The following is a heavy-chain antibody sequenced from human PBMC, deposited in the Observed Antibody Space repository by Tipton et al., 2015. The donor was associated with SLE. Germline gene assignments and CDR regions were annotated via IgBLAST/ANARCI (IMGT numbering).Heavy chain of an antibody. V-gene: IGHV4-38-2*01. CDR3: ARSIAARPDWFDP. Sequence: TLSLTCAVSGYSISSGYYWGWIRQPPGKGLEWIGSIYHSGSTYYNPSLKSRVTISVDTSKNQFSLKLSSVTAADTAMYYCARSIAARPDWFDPWSQGTLVTVSS. CDR1: GYSISSGYY. J-gene: IGHJ5*02. CDR2: IYHSGST. D-gene: IGHD6-6*01.